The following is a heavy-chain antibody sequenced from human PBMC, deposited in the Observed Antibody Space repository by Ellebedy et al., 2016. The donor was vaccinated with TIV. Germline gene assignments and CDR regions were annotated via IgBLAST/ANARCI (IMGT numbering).Heavy chain of an antibody. CDR1: GGSISSYY. D-gene: IGHD1-26*01. V-gene: IGHV4-39*01. CDR2: IYYSGST. CDR3: ARLHGRELPTRGLFDY. Sequence: SETLSLXXTVSGGSISSYYWGWIRQPPGKGLEWIGSIYYSGSTYYNPSLKSRVTISVDTSKNQFSLKLSSVTAADTAVYYCARLHGRELPTRGLFDYWGQGTLVTVSS. J-gene: IGHJ4*02.